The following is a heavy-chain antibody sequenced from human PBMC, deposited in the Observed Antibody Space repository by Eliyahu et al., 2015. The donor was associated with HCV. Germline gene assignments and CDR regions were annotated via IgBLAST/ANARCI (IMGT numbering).Heavy chain of an antibody. CDR1: GFTFSSYW. D-gene: IGHD3-3*01. J-gene: IGHJ3*02. Sequence: EVQLVESGGGLVQPGGSLRLSCAASGFTFSSYWMHWVRQAPGKGLVWVSRINSDGSSTSYADSVKGRFTISRDNAKNTLYLQMNSLRAEDTAVYYCARQYYDFWSGYPYRDDAFDIWGQGTMVTVSS. V-gene: IGHV3-74*01. CDR3: ARQYYDFWSGYPYRDDAFDI. CDR2: INSDGSST.